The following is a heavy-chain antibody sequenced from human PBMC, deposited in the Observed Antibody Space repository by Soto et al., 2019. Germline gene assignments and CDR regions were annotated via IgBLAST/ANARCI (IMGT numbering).Heavy chain of an antibody. D-gene: IGHD1-7*01. J-gene: IGHJ6*03. CDR3: ARTSTGTTWRNYYYYYYMDV. CDR1: GFTFSSYW. CDR2: IKQDGSEK. Sequence: GGSLRLSCAASGFTFSSYWMSWVRQAPGKGLEWVANIKQDGSEKYYVDSVKGRFTISRDNAKNSLYLQMNSLRAEDTAVYYCARTSTGTTWRNYYYYYYMDVWGKGTTVTVSS. V-gene: IGHV3-7*01.